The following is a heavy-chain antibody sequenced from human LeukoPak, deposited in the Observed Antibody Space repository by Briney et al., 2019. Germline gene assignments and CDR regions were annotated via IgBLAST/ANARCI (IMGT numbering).Heavy chain of an antibody. CDR3: ARDVIVGASSDY. J-gene: IGHJ4*02. Sequence: GGALRLSCAASGFIFNNYGMQWVRQAPGKGLEWVSSISSSSSYIYYADSVKGRFTISRDNAKNSLYLQMNSLRAEDTAVYYCARDVIVGASSDYWGQGTLVTVSS. CDR2: ISSSSSYI. D-gene: IGHD1-26*01. V-gene: IGHV3-21*01. CDR1: GFIFNNYG.